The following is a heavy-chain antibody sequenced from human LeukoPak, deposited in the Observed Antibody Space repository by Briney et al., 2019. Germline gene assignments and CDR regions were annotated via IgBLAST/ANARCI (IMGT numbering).Heavy chain of an antibody. CDR3: ARHVRFEGVDY. CDR2: IKQDGSEK. D-gene: IGHD3-3*01. J-gene: IGHJ4*02. V-gene: IGHV3-7*01. Sequence: GGSLRLSCAASRFIFSSYWMSWVRQAPGKGLEWVANIKQDGSEKYYVDSVKGRFTISRDNAKNSLFLQMNSLRAEDTAVYYCARHVRFEGVDYWGQGTLATVSS. CDR1: RFIFSSYW.